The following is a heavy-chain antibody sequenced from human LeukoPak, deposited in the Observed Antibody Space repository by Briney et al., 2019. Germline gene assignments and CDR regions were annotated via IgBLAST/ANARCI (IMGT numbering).Heavy chain of an antibody. D-gene: IGHD3/OR15-3a*01. Sequence: GGSLRLSCAASGFTFSSYGMHWVRQAPGRGLEWVAVISYDGSNKYYADSVKGRFTVSRDNAKNSLYLQMNSLRAEDTAVYYCARFGTGGDYFDYWGQGTLVTVSS. CDR3: ARFGTGGDYFDY. J-gene: IGHJ4*02. CDR2: ISYDGSNK. CDR1: GFTFSSYG. V-gene: IGHV3-30*03.